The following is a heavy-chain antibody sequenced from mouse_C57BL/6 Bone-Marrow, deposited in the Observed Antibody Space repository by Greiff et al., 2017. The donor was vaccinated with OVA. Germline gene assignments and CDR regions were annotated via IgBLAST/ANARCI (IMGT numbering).Heavy chain of an antibody. CDR1: GYTFTDYY. CDR2: IYPTHGGH. Sequence: VQLQQSGPELVKPGASVKMSCKASGYTFTDYYMHWVKQSHGQSLEWIGSIYPTHGGHCYKQKFKGKATLTVDKSSSTAYMELRSRTSEDSAVYYGARKDYYGSSYGYWYFDGWGTGTTVTVSS. CDR3: ARKDYYGSSYGYWYFDG. D-gene: IGHD1-1*01. V-gene: IGHV1-34*01. J-gene: IGHJ1*03.